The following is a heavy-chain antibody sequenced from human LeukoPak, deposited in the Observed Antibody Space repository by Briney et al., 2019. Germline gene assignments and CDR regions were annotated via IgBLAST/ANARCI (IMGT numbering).Heavy chain of an antibody. CDR1: GGSISSYY. CDR3: ARAGGTCSSSWALQAYYYYGMDV. Sequence: PSETLSLTCTVSGGSISSYYWSWIRQPPGKGLEWIGYIYYSGSTNYNPSLKSRVTISVDTSKNQFPLKLSSVTAADTAVYYCARAGGTCSSSWALQAYYYYGMDVWGQGTTVTVSS. V-gene: IGHV4-59*01. D-gene: IGHD6-13*01. J-gene: IGHJ6*02. CDR2: IYYSGST.